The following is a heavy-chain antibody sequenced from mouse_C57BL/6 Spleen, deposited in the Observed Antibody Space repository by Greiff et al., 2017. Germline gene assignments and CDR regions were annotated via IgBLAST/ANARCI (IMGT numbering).Heavy chain of an antibody. CDR1: GYAFSSYW. Sequence: QVQLQQSGAELVKPGASVKISCKASGYAFSSYWMNWVKQRPGKGLEWIGQIYPGDGDTNYNGKFKGKATLTADKSSSTAYMQLSSLTSEDSAVYFCASPITTVVATDFAYWGQGTLVTVSA. J-gene: IGHJ3*01. V-gene: IGHV1-80*01. D-gene: IGHD1-1*01. CDR3: ASPITTVVATDFAY. CDR2: IYPGDGDT.